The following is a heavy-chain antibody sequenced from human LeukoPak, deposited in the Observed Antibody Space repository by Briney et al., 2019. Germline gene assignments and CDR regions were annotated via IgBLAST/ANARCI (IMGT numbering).Heavy chain of an antibody. CDR3: GRDNYGRLDS. V-gene: IGHV1-2*02. D-gene: IGHD4-17*01. Sequence: GASVKVSCKASGYTFTGYYMHWVRQAPGQGLEWIGWIDPNSGGTISAQKFQGRVTMTKDSSISTVFMQLNSLKSDDTAVYYCGRDNYGRLDSWGQGTLVTVSS. CDR2: IDPNSGGT. J-gene: IGHJ4*02. CDR1: GYTFTGYY.